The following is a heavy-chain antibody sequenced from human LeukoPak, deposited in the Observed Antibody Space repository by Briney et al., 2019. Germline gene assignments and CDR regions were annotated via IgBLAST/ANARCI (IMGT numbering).Heavy chain of an antibody. CDR3: AKYCSGGSCYSGLDY. Sequence: GGSLRLSCAASGFTFSTYVMSWVRQAPGKGLEWVSSIRGTTDNTYYADSVKGRFTISRDNSKNTLCLQMNSLRAEDTAVYYCAKYCSGGSCYSGLDYWGQGTLVTVSS. V-gene: IGHV3-23*01. D-gene: IGHD2-15*01. J-gene: IGHJ4*02. CDR2: IRGTTDNT. CDR1: GFTFSTYV.